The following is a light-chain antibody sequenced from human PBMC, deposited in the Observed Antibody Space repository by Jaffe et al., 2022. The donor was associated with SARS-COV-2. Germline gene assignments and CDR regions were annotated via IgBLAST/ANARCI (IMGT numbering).Light chain of an antibody. CDR3: QAWDSSTVV. V-gene: IGLV3-1*01. CDR2: QNT. Sequence: SFELTQPPSVSVSPGQTASITCSGDKLGDKYAYWYQQKPGQSPVLLIYQNTKRPSGIPERFSGSNSGNTVTLTISGTQAMDEADYYCQAWDSSTVVFGGGTKLTVL. CDR1: KLGDKY. J-gene: IGLJ2*01.